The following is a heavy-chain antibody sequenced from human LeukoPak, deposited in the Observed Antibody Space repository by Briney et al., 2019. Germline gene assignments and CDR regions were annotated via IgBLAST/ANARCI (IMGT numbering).Heavy chain of an antibody. D-gene: IGHD3-10*01. J-gene: IGHJ6*02. CDR1: GYSFTSYW. CDR3: ARPLYGSYYGMDV. Sequence: GESLKISCKGSGYSFTSYWIGWVRQMPGKGLEWMGIIYPGDSDTRYSPSFQGQVTISADKSISTAYLQWSSLKASDTATYYCARPLYGSYYGMDVWGQGTTVTVSS. V-gene: IGHV5-51*01. CDR2: IYPGDSDT.